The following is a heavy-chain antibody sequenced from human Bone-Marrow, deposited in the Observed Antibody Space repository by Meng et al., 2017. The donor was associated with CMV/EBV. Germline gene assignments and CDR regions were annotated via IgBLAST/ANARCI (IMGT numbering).Heavy chain of an antibody. D-gene: IGHD5-18*01. Sequence: LRLSCTVSGGSISSSSYYWGWIRQPPGKGLDWIGYIYYSGSTYYNPPLKSRVTMSVDTSKNQFSLKLNSVTAADTAVYYCARARLSGYSYGYPWFDPWGQGTLVTVSS. V-gene: IGHV4-30-4*08. CDR1: GGSISSSSYY. CDR3: ARARLSGYSYGYPWFDP. CDR2: IYYSGST. J-gene: IGHJ5*02.